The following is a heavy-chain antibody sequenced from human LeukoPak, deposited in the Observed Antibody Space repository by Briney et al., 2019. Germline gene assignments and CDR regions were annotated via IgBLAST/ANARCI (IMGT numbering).Heavy chain of an antibody. D-gene: IGHD5-18*01. Sequence: GESLKISCKGSGYSFTNYWIGWVRQMPGKGLEWMGIIYPGDSDTRYSPSFQGLVTIPADKSISTAYLQWSSLKASDTAMYYCARRDSYGSNWFDPWGQGTLVTVSS. CDR2: IYPGDSDT. CDR1: GYSFTNYW. J-gene: IGHJ5*02. CDR3: ARRDSYGSNWFDP. V-gene: IGHV5-51*01.